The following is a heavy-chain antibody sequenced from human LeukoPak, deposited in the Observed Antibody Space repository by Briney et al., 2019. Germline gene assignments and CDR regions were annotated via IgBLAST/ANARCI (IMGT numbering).Heavy chain of an antibody. CDR2: IVPTFGTA. V-gene: IGHV1-69*13. D-gene: IGHD4-17*01. Sequence: GASVKVSCTASGGTFSSYAISWVRQAPGQGLEWMGGIVPTFGTANYAQKFQGRVTITADESTSTAYMELSSLRSEDTAVYYCASPPPADYGETPRYFYGMDVWGQGTTVTVSS. CDR1: GGTFSSYA. J-gene: IGHJ6*02. CDR3: ASPPPADYGETPRYFYGMDV.